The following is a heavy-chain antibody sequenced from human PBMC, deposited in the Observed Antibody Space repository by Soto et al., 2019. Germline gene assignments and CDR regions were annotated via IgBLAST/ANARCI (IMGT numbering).Heavy chain of an antibody. D-gene: IGHD1-26*01. CDR2: IRGTDGST. CDR3: AKDTDRSETYYPHDALDV. V-gene: IGHV3-23*01. CDR1: GFTFGNYA. Sequence: QLLESGGGLVQPGGSLRLSCAASGFTFGNYAMNWVRQAPGKGLEWVSGIRGTDGSTYYIDSVKGRFTVSRDNSKNTVYLQLNSLRAEDTAVYYCAKDTDRSETYYPHDALDVWGQGTRVTVSS. J-gene: IGHJ3*01.